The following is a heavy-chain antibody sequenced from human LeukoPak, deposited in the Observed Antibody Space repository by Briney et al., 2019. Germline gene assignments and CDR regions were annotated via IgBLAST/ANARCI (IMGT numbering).Heavy chain of an antibody. D-gene: IGHD2-15*01. CDR1: GYTLTELS. V-gene: IGHV1-24*01. CDR2: FDPEDGET. CDR3: ATAAYCSGGSCYR. J-gene: IGHJ5*02. Sequence: ASVKVSCKVSGYTLTELSMHWVRQAPGKGLEWMGGFDPEDGETIYAQKFQGRVTMTEDTSTDTAYTELSSLRSEDTAVYYCATAAYCSGGSCYRWGQGTLVTVSS.